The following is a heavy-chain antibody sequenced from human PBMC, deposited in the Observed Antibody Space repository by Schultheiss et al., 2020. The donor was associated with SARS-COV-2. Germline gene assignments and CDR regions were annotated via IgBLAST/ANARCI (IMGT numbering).Heavy chain of an antibody. Sequence: SETLSLTCAVYGGSFSGYYWSWIRQSPGKGLEWIGEINHSGSTNYNPSLKSRVTISVDTSKNQFSLKLSSVTAADTAVYYCARGREYNWNFRIDYWGQGTLVTVSS. CDR3: ARGREYNWNFRIDY. V-gene: IGHV4-34*01. D-gene: IGHD1-7*01. CDR2: INHSGST. CDR1: GGSFSGYY. J-gene: IGHJ4*02.